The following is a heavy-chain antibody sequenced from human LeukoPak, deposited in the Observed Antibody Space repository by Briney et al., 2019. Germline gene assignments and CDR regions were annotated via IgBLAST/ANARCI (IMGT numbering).Heavy chain of an antibody. CDR3: ARQPLAPTAYYYGMDV. CDR1: GGSISSYY. V-gene: IGHV4-59*08. J-gene: IGHJ6*02. D-gene: IGHD5-12*01. CDR2: IYYSGST. Sequence: PSETLSLTCTVSGGSISSYYWSWIRQPPGKGLEWIGYIYYSGSTNYNPSLKSRVTISVDTSKNQFSLKLSSVTAADTAVYYCARQPLAPTAYYYGMDVWGQGTTVTVSS.